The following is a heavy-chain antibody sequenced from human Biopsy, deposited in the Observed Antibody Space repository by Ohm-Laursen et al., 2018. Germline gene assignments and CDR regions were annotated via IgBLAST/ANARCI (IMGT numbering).Heavy chain of an antibody. CDR2: IVPILGHL. CDR1: GGPSSNYA. CDR3: AADADGYYTEFDY. J-gene: IGHJ4*02. D-gene: IGHD3-3*01. Sequence: SSVKVSCKASGGPSSNYAFSWVRQAPGQGLEWVGRIVPILGHLNYAQRFQGRVSITADKSTTYVYMELSRLTYGDTAVYYCAADADGYYTEFDYWGPGTLVTVSS. V-gene: IGHV1-69*04.